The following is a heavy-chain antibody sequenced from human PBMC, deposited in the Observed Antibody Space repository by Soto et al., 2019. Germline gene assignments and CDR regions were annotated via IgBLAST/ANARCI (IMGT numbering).Heavy chain of an antibody. Sequence: PGGSLRLSCAASGFTFSSYWMHWVRQGPGEGLVWVSRIMSDGSGTTYADSVKGRFTISRDNSKNTLYLQMNSLRAEDTAVYYCAKDRSRFGGFGPEEYCSGGSCFAPPLVGMDVWGQGTTVTVSS. CDR2: IMSDGSGT. J-gene: IGHJ6*02. V-gene: IGHV3-74*01. D-gene: IGHD2-15*01. CDR1: GFTFSSYW. CDR3: AKDRSRFGGFGPEEYCSGGSCFAPPLVGMDV.